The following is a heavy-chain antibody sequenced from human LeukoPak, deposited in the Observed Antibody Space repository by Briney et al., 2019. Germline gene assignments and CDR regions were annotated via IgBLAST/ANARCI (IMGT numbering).Heavy chain of an antibody. CDR3: ASSREYSSSTRFDY. D-gene: IGHD6-6*01. J-gene: IGHJ4*02. CDR2: INHSGST. V-gene: IGHV4-34*01. Sequence: KPSETLSLTCAVYGGSFSGYYWSWIRQPPGKGLEWIGEINHSGSTNYNPSLKSRVTISVDTSKNQFSLKLSSVTAADTAVYYCASSREYSSSTRFDYWGQGTLVTVSS. CDR1: GGSFSGYY.